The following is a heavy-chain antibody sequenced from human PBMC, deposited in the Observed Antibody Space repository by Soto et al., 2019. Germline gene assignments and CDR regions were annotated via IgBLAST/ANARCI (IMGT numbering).Heavy chain of an antibody. CDR3: AKRDNNDAARGLLHS. J-gene: IGHJ4*02. D-gene: IGHD3-22*01. CDR2: ISGSGVST. V-gene: IGHV3-23*01. CDR1: GFTFSNYG. Sequence: EVKLLESGGGLVQPGGSLRLSCAATGFTFSNYGMSWVRQAPGKGLEWDSGISGSGVSTDYADSVKGRFTISRDNSKKTVYLQMGSLRAEDTAVYFFAKRDNNDAARGLLHSWGQGSLVTVSS.